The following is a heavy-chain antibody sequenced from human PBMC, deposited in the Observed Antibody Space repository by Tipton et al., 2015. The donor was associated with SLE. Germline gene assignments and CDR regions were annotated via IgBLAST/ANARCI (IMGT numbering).Heavy chain of an antibody. J-gene: IGHJ3*02. CDR2: FYIGGSI. CDR3: ATDPWNQGAFDI. D-gene: IGHD1-1*01. V-gene: IGHV4-4*07. Sequence: LRLSCTVSGGSITTYYWNWIRQPAGKGPEWIGRFYIGGSINYNPSLRSRVTMSADTSKNQFSLRLSFVTAADTAVYYCATDPWNQGAFDIWGQGTMVTVSS. CDR1: GGSITTYY.